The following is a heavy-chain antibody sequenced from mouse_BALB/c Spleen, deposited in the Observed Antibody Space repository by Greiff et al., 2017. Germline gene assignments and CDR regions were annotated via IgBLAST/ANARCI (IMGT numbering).Heavy chain of an antibody. Sequence: EVQLVESGGDLVKPGGSLKLSCAASGFTFSSYGMSWVRQTPDKRLEWVATISSGGSYTYYPDSVKGRFTISRDNAKNTLYLQMSSLKSEDTAMYYCASGYGLYYYAMDYWGQGTSVTVSS. CDR3: ASGYGLYYYAMDY. V-gene: IGHV5-6*01. D-gene: IGHD2-10*02. J-gene: IGHJ4*01. CDR1: GFTFSSYG. CDR2: ISSGGSYT.